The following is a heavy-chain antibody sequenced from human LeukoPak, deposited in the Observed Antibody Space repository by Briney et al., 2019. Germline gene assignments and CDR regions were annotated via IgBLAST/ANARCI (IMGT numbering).Heavy chain of an antibody. CDR1: GYTFTNHY. J-gene: IGHJ6*03. D-gene: IGHD3-22*01. CDR2: INPGGGGT. Sequence: ASVKVSCKASGYTFTNHYMHWVRQAPGQGLEWMGKINPGGGGTTYAQKVQGRVTMTRDKSTSTVYMELGSLRSEDTAVYYCARDLGAPELTGGYIGYYYYYYMDVWGKGTTVTVSS. V-gene: IGHV1-46*01. CDR3: ARDLGAPELTGGYIGYYYYYYMDV.